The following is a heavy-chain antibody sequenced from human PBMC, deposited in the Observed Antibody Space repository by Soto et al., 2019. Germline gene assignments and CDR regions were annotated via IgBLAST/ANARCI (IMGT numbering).Heavy chain of an antibody. V-gene: IGHV1-46*01. Sequence: QVQVMQSGAEVKKPGASVRVSCKASGYTFTNYYVHWVRQAPGQGLEWMGFINPNGGSTTYAQKFQGRFTVTTDTSTRTVYMQLSSLRSEDTAVFYCARSAPYDYWGQGTLVTVSS. J-gene: IGHJ4*02. CDR2: INPNGGST. CDR1: GYTFTNYY. CDR3: ARSAPYDY.